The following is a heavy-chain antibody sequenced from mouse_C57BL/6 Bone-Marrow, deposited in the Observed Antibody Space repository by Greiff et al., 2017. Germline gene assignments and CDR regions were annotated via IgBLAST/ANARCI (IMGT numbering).Heavy chain of an antibody. V-gene: IGHV1-15*01. CDR3: TNYYYGSSQAWFAY. D-gene: IGHD1-1*01. CDR1: GYTFTDYE. J-gene: IGHJ3*01. CDR2: IDPETGGT. Sequence: VHLVESGAELVRPGASVTLSCKASGYTFTDYEMHWVKQTPVHGLEWIGAIDPETGGTAYNQKFKGKAILTADKSSSTAYMELRSLTSEDSAFYYCTNYYYGSSQAWFAYWGQGTLVTVSA.